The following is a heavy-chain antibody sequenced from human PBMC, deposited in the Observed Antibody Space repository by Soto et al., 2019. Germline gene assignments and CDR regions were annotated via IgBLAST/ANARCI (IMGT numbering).Heavy chain of an antibody. D-gene: IGHD6-13*01. CDR3: TLGSWLAAVFDI. J-gene: IGHJ3*02. CDR1: GRSFSIYT. Sequence: QVQLVQSGVEVKKPGSSVKVSCKAAGRSFSIYTVFWVRQAPGQGLEWMGRIIPMFDIANYAQNFQGRVTFNADKFTDTVYMEMLRLRSDDTAVYYCTLGSWLAAVFDIWGQWTLVTVSS. V-gene: IGHV1-69*02. CDR2: IIPMFDIA.